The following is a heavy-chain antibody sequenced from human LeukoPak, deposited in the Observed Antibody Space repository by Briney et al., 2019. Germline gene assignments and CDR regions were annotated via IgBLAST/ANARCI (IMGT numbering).Heavy chain of an antibody. CDR2: IYYSGST. Sequence: MPSETLSLTCTVSGGSISSYYWSWIRQPPGKGLEWIGYIYYSGSTNYNPSLKSRVTISVDTSKNQFSLKLSSVTAADTAVYYCARDRAAAGIDYWGQGTLVTVSS. V-gene: IGHV4-59*01. D-gene: IGHD6-13*01. CDR3: ARDRAAAGIDY. CDR1: GGSISSYY. J-gene: IGHJ4*02.